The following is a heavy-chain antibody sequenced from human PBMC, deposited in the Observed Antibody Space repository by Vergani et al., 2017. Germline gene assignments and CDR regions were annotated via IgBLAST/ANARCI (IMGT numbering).Heavy chain of an antibody. V-gene: IGHV3-48*03. CDR2: ISGSGSTL. Sequence: EVQLVESGGGLVQPGGSLRLSCAASGFTFSSYEMNWVRQAPGKGLEWVSYISGSGSTLYYADSVKGRFTISRDNAKNSLYLQMNSLRAEDTAVYYCASFYYYDSSGYSPAVDAFDIWGQGTMVTVSS. CDR1: GFTFSSYE. J-gene: IGHJ3*02. CDR3: ASFYYYDSSGYSPAVDAFDI. D-gene: IGHD3-22*01.